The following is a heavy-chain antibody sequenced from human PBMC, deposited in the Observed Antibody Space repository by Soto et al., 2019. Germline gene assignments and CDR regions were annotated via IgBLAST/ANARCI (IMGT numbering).Heavy chain of an antibody. CDR1: GSSISSGDS. Sequence: SEPLSLTCAVPGSSISSGDSSGCLRQPPGNGLEWVGCLYHGGSTYYNTSLNSPVTLSIDMTNSHVSLILNSVPDADTAVYYCPRVGPWVPYYYDSRPYTFENWFDPWGQGTVVTVSS. CDR3: PRVGPWVPYYYDSRPYTFENWFDP. CDR2: LYHGGST. V-gene: IGHV4-38-2*01. J-gene: IGHJ5*02. D-gene: IGHD3-22*01.